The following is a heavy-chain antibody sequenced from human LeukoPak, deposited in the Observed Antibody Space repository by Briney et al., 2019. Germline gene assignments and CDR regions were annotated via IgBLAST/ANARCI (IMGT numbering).Heavy chain of an antibody. V-gene: IGHV3-21*01. D-gene: IGHD2-2*01. CDR1: GFTFSDYA. CDR3: ARGPALYCTSSSCLDGVD. CDR2: ISSGGSYI. J-gene: IGHJ4*02. Sequence: PGGSLRLSCAAPGFTFSDYAMNWVRQAPGKGLEWVSSISSGGSYISYADSVKGRFTVSRDNAKDSLFLQMRSLRDEDTAVYYCARGPALYCTSSSCLDGVDWGQGTLVSVSS.